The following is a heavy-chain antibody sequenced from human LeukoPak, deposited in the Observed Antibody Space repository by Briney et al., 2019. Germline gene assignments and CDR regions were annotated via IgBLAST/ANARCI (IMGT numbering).Heavy chain of an antibody. D-gene: IGHD3-10*01. CDR1: GYTFTGYY. Sequence: GASVKVSCKASGYTFTGYYMHWVRQAPGQGLEWMGWINPNSGGTNYAQKFQGRVTMTRDTSISTAYMELSRLRSDDTAVYYCARDPDYYGSGSYFDYWGQGTLVTVSS. CDR2: INPNSGGT. V-gene: IGHV1-2*02. J-gene: IGHJ4*02. CDR3: ARDPDYYGSGSYFDY.